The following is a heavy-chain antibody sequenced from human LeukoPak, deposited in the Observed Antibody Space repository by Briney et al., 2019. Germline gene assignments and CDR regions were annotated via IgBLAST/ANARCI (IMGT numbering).Heavy chain of an antibody. Sequence: PSETPSLICSVSGASISSRYWSWFRHPPGEELVWIVYIFYSGGTSSNPSLYCRVTVSVYTSKSLFSLNLRSVIVADTAVYYCARGSVTNGFNFVAFDIWGQETMVTVSS. CDR2: IFYSGGT. D-gene: IGHD5-24*01. CDR1: GASISSRY. V-gene: IGHV4-59*11. J-gene: IGHJ3*02. CDR3: ARGSVTNGFNFVAFDI.